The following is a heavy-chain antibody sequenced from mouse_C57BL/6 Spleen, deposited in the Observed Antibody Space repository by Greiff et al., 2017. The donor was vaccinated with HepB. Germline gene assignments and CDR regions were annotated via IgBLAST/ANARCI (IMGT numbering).Heavy chain of an antibody. Sequence: VQLQQSGAELAKPGASVKLSCKASGYTFTSYWMHWVKQRPGQGLEWIGYINPSSGYTKYNQKFKDKATLTADTSSSTAYMQLSSLTYEDSAVYYCARTYYDYDEGFAYWGQGTLVTVSA. D-gene: IGHD2-4*01. V-gene: IGHV1-7*01. CDR1: GYTFTSYW. CDR3: ARTYYDYDEGFAY. CDR2: INPSSGYT. J-gene: IGHJ3*01.